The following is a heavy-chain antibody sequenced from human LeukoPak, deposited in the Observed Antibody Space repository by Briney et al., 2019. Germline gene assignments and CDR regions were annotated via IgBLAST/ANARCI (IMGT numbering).Heavy chain of an antibody. D-gene: IGHD5-18*01. CDR1: GYSISSDYY. CDR3: ARERIERYTYASSDFDY. CDR2: VSHSGST. V-gene: IGHV4-38-2*02. Sequence: SETLSLTCTVSGYSISSDYYWGWIRQPPGKGLEWIASVSHSGSTYYNPSLKSRVTISVDTSKNQFSLKVTSVAAADTALYYCARERIERYTYASSDFDYWGRGTLVTVSS. J-gene: IGHJ4*02.